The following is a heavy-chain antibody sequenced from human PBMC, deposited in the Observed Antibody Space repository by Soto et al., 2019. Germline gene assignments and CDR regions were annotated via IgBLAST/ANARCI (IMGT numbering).Heavy chain of an antibody. V-gene: IGHV4-61*08. J-gene: IGHJ3*02. CDR1: GGSISSGGYY. CDR2: IYYSGST. CDR3: ASSRYCSSTSCYANLDAFDI. D-gene: IGHD2-2*01. Sequence: SETLSLTCTVSGGSISSGGYYWSWIRQHPGKGLEWIGCIYYSGSTSYNPSLKSRVTISADTSKNQFSLRLSSVTAADTAVYYCASSRYCSSTSCYANLDAFDIWGQGTMVTVSS.